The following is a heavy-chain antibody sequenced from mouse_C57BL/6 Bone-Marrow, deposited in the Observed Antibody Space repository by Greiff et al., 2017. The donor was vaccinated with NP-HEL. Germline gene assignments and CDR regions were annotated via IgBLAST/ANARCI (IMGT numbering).Heavy chain of an antibody. CDR1: GFTFSDYG. D-gene: IGHD2-3*01. CDR3: ARHEVWNDRWLYAMDY. V-gene: IGHV5-15*01. Sequence: DVKLVESGGGLVQPGGSLKLSCAASGFTFSDYGMAWVRQAPRKGPEWVAFISNLAYSIYYADTVTGRFTISRENAKNTLYLEMSSLRSEDTAMYYCARHEVWNDRWLYAMDYWGQGTSVTVSS. CDR2: ISNLAYSI. J-gene: IGHJ4*01.